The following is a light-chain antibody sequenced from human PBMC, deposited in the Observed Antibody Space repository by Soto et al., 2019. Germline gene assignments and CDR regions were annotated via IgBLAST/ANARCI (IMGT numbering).Light chain of an antibody. CDR2: DAS. Sequence: EIVLTQSPATLSLSPGESATLYCGASQSVSSNSLAWYQQKPCLAPRLLIYDASMRATGFPDRFSGSGSGTDFSLTISRLEPEDFAVYYCQQYDTSLRTFGQGTKV. CDR3: QQYDTSLRT. J-gene: IGKJ1*01. V-gene: IGKV3D-20*01. CDR1: QSVSSNS.